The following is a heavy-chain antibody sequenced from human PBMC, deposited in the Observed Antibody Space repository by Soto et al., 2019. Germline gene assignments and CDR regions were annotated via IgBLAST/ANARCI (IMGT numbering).Heavy chain of an antibody. D-gene: IGHD1-7*01. V-gene: IGHV3-30*03. CDR1: GFTFSSYG. Sequence: QVQLVESGGGVVQPGTSLRLSCAASGFTFSSYGMHRVRQAPGKGLEWVAIISYDGGRIYYADSLKGRFTISRDNSKNMVYLQMSSLTVEDTAVYYCARERDGNYVDPWGQGTLVTVSS. CDR3: ARERDGNYVDP. CDR2: ISYDGGRI. J-gene: IGHJ5*02.